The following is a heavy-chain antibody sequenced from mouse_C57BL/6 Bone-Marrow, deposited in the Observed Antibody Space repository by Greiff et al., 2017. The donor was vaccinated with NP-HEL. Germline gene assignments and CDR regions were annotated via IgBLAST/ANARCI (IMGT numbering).Heavy chain of an antibody. Sequence: QVQLQQPGAELVMPGASVKLSCKASGYTFTSYWMNWVKQRPGQGLEWIGEIDPSDSDTNYNQKFKGKSTLTVDKSSSTAYMQLSSLTSEDSAVYYCARDYEGFAYWGQGTLVTVSA. V-gene: IGHV1-69*01. D-gene: IGHD1-1*01. CDR2: IDPSDSDT. CDR1: GYTFTSYW. J-gene: IGHJ3*01. CDR3: ARDYEGFAY.